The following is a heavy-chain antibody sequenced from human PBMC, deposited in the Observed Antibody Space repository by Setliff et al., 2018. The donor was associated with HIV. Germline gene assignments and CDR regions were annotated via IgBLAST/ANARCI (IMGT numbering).Heavy chain of an antibody. J-gene: IGHJ4*02. CDR2: ISGSGGST. CDR3: ATELGHY. V-gene: IGHV3-20*04. D-gene: IGHD3-10*01. CDR1: GFTFSDYG. Sequence: GGSLRLSCATSGFTFSDYGFNWVRQAPGKGLEWVSAISGSGGSTGYVDSVKGRFTISRDNAKNSLYLQMNSLRAEDTALYYCATELGHYWGQGTLVTVSS.